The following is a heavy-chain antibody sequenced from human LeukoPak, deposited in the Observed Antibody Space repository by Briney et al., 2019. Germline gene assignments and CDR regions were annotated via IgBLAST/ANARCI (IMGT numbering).Heavy chain of an antibody. CDR3: AKDDTGYSSSNFDY. CDR2: ISWNSGSI. Sequence: GGSLRLSCAASGFTFDDYAMHWVRQAAAKGLEGVAGISWNSGSIGYADSVKGRFTISRDNAKNSLYLQMNSLRAEDTALYYCAKDDTGYSSSNFDYWGQGTLVTVSS. J-gene: IGHJ4*02. D-gene: IGHD6-13*01. V-gene: IGHV3-9*01. CDR1: GFTFDDYA.